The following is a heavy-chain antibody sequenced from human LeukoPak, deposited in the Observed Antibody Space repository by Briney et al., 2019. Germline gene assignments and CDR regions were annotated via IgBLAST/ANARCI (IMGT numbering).Heavy chain of an antibody. V-gene: IGHV4-4*02. D-gene: IGHD3-16*01. J-gene: IGHJ3*02. CDR3: ARRGGRDLVGGVLAFDI. CDR1: GGSISSSNW. Sequence: SGTLSLTCAVSGGSISSSNWWSWVRQPPGKGLEWIGEIYHSGSTNYNPSLKSRVTISVDKSKNQFSLKLSSVTAADTAVYYCARRGGRDLVGGVLAFDIWGQGTMVTVSS. CDR2: IYHSGST.